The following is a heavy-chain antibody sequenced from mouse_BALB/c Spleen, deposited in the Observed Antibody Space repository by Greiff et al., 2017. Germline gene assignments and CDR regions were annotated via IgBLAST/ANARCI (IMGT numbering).Heavy chain of an antibody. D-gene: IGHD2-4*01. CDR1: GYSITSGYY. CDR3: ARLYDYVPFDY. Sequence: EVQLQESGPGLVKPSQSLSLTCSVTGYSITSGYYWNWIRQFPGNKLEWMGYISYDGSNNYNPSLKNRISITPDTSKNQFFLKLNTVTTEDTATYDCARLYDYVPFDYWGQGTTLTVSA. J-gene: IGHJ2*01. V-gene: IGHV3-6*02. CDR2: ISYDGSN.